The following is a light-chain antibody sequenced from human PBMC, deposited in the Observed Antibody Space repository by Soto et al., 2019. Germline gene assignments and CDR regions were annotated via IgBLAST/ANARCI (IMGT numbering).Light chain of an antibody. CDR3: QVWYSSTDLYV. CDR1: NIGSES. J-gene: IGLJ1*01. Sequence: SYELTQPPSVSVAPGQTARITCGGNNIGSESVHWYQQRPGQAPVLVVYDDSGRPSGIPERFSGSNSANTATLTISRVEAGDEADYYCQVWYSSTDLYVFGSGTKVTVL. CDR2: DDS. V-gene: IGLV3-21*02.